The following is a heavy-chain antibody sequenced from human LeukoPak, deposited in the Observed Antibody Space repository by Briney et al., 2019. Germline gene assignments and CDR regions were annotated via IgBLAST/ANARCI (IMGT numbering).Heavy chain of an antibody. CDR2: VNPTSGGT. J-gene: IGHJ5*02. V-gene: IGHV1-2*02. CDR3: ARDGRDGSGSYFRSDWFDP. Sequence: ASVKVSCKASGYTFTGYYMHWVRQAPGQGLEWMGWVNPTSGGTNYAQKFQGRVTMTRDMSTSTVYMELSSLRSEDTAVYYCARDGRDGSGSYFRSDWFDPWGQGTLVTVSS. D-gene: IGHD3-10*01. CDR1: GYTFTGYY.